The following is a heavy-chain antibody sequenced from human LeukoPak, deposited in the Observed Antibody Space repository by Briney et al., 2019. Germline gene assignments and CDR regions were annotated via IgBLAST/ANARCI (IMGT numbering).Heavy chain of an antibody. Sequence: GGSLRLSCAASEFTFDNYAMHWVRQAPGKGLEWVSSISWNSGTTAYADSVKGRFTISRDNSKNTLYVQMNSLRGEDTAVYYCAKVDPYYYMDVWGKGTTVTISS. CDR1: EFTFDNYA. CDR2: ISWNSGTT. CDR3: AKVDPYYYMDV. V-gene: IGHV3-9*01. J-gene: IGHJ6*03.